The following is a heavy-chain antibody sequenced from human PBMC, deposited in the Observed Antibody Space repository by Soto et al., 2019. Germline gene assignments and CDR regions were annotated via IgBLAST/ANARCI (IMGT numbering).Heavy chain of an antibody. CDR2: MYYSGCT. Sequence: QVQLQESGPGLVKPSLALSLTCPVSGGSISSGGYYWSWVRQHPWKGLEWIAYMYYSGCTYYNPSLKSRVSVSVDTSKNLFYLKLSSVTAADTAVYYCARFSGSYLREWGQGTLVTVSS. V-gene: IGHV4-31*03. CDR3: ARFSGSYLRE. D-gene: IGHD1-26*01. J-gene: IGHJ4*02. CDR1: GGSISSGGYY.